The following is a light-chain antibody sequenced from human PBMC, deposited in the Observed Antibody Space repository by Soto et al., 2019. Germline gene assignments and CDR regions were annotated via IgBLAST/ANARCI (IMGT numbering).Light chain of an antibody. V-gene: IGLV2-14*01. CDR1: GSDIGDYKY. Sequence: QSALTQPASVSGSPGQSITISCTGTGSDIGDYKYVSWYQQHPGKAPKLMIYEASNRPSGVSNRFSGSKSGNTASLTISGLQADDEADYYCSSYRSSNTPNVFGTGTKLTVL. CDR3: SSYRSSNTPNV. CDR2: EAS. J-gene: IGLJ1*01.